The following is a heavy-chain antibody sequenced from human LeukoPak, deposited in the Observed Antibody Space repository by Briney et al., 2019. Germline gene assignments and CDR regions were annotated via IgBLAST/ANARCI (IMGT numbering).Heavy chain of an antibody. CDR2: ISFDGANK. CDR1: GFTFSMSS. J-gene: IGHJ4*02. D-gene: IGHD6-13*01. Sequence: GGSLRLSCATSGFTFSMSSMHWVRLAPGKGLEWLAGISFDGANKFSGDSVKGRFSISRDNSKNTLYLQMNSLGLDDPAVYFCARGRAGIAAAGFDYWGQGTLVTVSS. V-gene: IGHV3-30*04. CDR3: ARGRAGIAAAGFDY.